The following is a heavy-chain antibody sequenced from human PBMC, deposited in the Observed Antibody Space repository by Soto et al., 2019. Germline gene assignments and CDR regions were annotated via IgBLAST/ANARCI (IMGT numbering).Heavy chain of an antibody. J-gene: IGHJ5*02. V-gene: IGHV1-46*01. Sequence: DSGKVCFKASGYAFTDYYIHLVRQAPGQGLEWMGVINPSGGSTTYAQRFQGRVTMTRDTSTSTVYMELSSLRSEDTAVYYCARGVMIAFGGVIVDNWFDPWGQGTLVTVSS. CDR3: ARGVMIAFGGVIVDNWFDP. CDR1: GYAFTDYY. D-gene: IGHD3-16*02. CDR2: INPSGGST.